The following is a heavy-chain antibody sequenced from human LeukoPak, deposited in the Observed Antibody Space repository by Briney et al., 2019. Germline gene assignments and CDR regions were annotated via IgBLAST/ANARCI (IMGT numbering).Heavy chain of an antibody. CDR2: IIPIFGTA. J-gene: IGHJ4*02. D-gene: IGHD3-3*01. Sequence: SVKVSCKASGGTFSSYAISWVRQAPGQGLEWMGGIIPIFGTANYAQKFQGRVTITADESTSAAYMELSSLRSEDTAVYYCASTLPSFWSGSGFDYWGQGTLVTVSS. CDR3: ASTLPSFWSGSGFDY. CDR1: GGTFSSYA. V-gene: IGHV1-69*13.